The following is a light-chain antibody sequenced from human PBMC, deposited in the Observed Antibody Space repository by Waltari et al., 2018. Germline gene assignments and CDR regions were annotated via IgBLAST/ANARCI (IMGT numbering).Light chain of an antibody. Sequence: QSVLTQPPSVSGAPGQRVTISCAGSSSNIGATYDVNWYQPLPGTAPKLLIYGHNNRPSGVPDRFSGSKSGTSASLAITGLQAEDEADYYCQSYDNRLSGVIFGGGTRLTVL. V-gene: IGLV1-40*01. J-gene: IGLJ2*01. CDR3: QSYDNRLSGVI. CDR2: GHN. CDR1: SSNIGATYD.